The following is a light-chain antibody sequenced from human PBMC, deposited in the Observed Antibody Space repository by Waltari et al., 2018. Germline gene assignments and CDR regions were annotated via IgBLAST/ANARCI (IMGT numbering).Light chain of an antibody. CDR2: DVT. CDR3: GSYAGSYSWV. CDR1: SSDVGCYNY. J-gene: IGLJ3*02. V-gene: IGLV2-11*01. Sequence: QSALTQPRSVSGSPGQSVTISCTGTSSDVGCYNYVSWYQHHPGKAPKCMIYDVTRRPSGVPDRFSGSKSGNTASLTISGLQAEDEADYYCGSYAGSYSWVFGGGTKVTVL.